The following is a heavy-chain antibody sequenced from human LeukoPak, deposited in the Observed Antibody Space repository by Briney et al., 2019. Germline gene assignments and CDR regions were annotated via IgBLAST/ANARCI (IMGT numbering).Heavy chain of an antibody. CDR3: ARGGDILTGYSDY. D-gene: IGHD3-9*01. J-gene: IGHJ4*02. V-gene: IGHV1-8*01. CDR2: MNPNSGNT. Sequence: ASLRVSSKASVYTFTRYNITWVRHATGQGLEWMGWMNPNSGNTGYTQKFQGRVTMTKNTSISTAYMEVSSLRSEDTAVYYCARGGDILTGYSDYWGQGTLVTVSS. CDR1: VYTFTRYN.